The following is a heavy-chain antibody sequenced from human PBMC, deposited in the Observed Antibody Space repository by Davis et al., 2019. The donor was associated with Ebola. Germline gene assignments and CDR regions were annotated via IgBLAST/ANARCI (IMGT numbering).Heavy chain of an antibody. CDR1: GYTFTSYG. J-gene: IGHJ4*02. D-gene: IGHD1-1*01. Sequence: AASVKVSCKASGYTFTSYGISWVRQAPGQGLEWMGRINPNSGGTNYAQNVQGRVIMTSDTATTTAYMEVGSLRSDDTAVYYCARAQFPTTSDHWGQGTLVTVSS. CDR3: ARAQFPTTSDH. CDR2: INPNSGGT. V-gene: IGHV1-18*04.